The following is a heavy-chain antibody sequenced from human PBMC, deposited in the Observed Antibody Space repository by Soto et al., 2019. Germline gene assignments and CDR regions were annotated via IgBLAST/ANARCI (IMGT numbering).Heavy chain of an antibody. CDR2: IWYDGGNK. J-gene: IGHJ4*02. CDR3: ARDGQWLPRDGLRSSYYFDY. D-gene: IGHD6-19*01. V-gene: IGHV3-33*01. Sequence: QVQLVESGGGVVQPGRSLRLSCAASGFNFSSYVMHWVRQAPGKGLEWVAVIWYDGGNKYYADSVKGRFTISRDNSKNTLYLQMNSRRAEDTAVYYWARDGQWLPRDGLRSSYYFDYWGQGTLVTVSS. CDR1: GFNFSSYV.